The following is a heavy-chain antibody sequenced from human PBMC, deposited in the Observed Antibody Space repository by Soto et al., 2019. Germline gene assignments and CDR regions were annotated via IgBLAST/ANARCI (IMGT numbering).Heavy chain of an antibody. CDR3: ARSNNWNYGGENWFDP. CDR1: GGTFSSYA. J-gene: IGHJ5*02. V-gene: IGHV1-69*01. CDR2: IIPIFGTA. D-gene: IGHD1-7*01. Sequence: QVQLVQSGAEVKKPGSSVKVSCKASGGTFSSYAISWVRQAPGQGLEWMGGIIPIFGTANYAQKFQGRVTSTADESTSTAYMELSSLRSEDTAVYYCARSNNWNYGGENWFDPWGQGTLVTVSS.